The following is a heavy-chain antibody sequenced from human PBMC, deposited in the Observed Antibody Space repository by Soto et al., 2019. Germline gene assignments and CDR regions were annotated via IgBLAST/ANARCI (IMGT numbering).Heavy chain of an antibody. D-gene: IGHD6-19*01. CDR1: GGSISSYY. V-gene: IGHV4-59*01. Sequence: SETLSLTCTVSGGSISSYYWSWIRQPPGKGLEWIGYIYYSGSTNYNPSLKSRVTISVDTSKNQFSLKLSSVTAADTAVYYCARPAVAGTIAQPYWYFDLWGRGTLVTVSS. J-gene: IGHJ2*01. CDR2: IYYSGST. CDR3: ARPAVAGTIAQPYWYFDL.